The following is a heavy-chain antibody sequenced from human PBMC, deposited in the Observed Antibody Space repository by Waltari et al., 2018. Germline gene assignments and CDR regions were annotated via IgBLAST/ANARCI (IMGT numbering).Heavy chain of an antibody. CDR1: GISFSRDA. Sequence: EVQLVESGGGLVQPGVSLVLSCATSGISFSRDATSWVRHAPAQVLEWDSAIRGSGGSTYYEDSGKGGFTIARANSKNTLYLQMNSLSTEDTAVYNYEKGAGIAVAGRRWYFDRCGRGTLVTVSS. J-gene: IGHJ2*01. D-gene: IGHD6-19*01. CDR3: EKGAGIAVAGRRWYFDR. V-gene: IGHV3-23*04. CDR2: IRGSGGST.